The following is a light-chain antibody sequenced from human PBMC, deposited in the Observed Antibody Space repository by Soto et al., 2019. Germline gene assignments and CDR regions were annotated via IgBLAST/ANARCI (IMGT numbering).Light chain of an antibody. CDR2: VDN. CDR3: GSWDSSLSAYV. J-gene: IGLJ1*01. Sequence: QSVLTQPPSVSAAPGQKVTISCSGSSSNIGGNSVSWYQQLPGTAPKLIIYVDNKRPPGLPDRFPGSKSGTSATLGITGFQTGDEADYYCGSWDSSLSAYVFGTGTKV. V-gene: IGLV1-51*01. CDR1: SSNIGGNS.